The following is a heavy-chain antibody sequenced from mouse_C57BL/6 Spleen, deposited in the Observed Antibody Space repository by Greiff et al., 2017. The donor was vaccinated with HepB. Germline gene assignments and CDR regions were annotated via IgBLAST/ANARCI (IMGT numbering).Heavy chain of an antibody. CDR1: GYTFTSYW. CDR3: ARRYYGSSYDFDY. D-gene: IGHD1-1*01. CDR2: IDPSDSYT. V-gene: IGHV1-69*01. J-gene: IGHJ2*01. Sequence: QVQLQQSGAELVMPGASVKLSCKASGYTFTSYWMRWVKQRPGQGLEWIGEIDPSDSYTNYNQKFKGKSTLTVDKSSSTAYMQLSSLTSEDSAVYDCARRYYGSSYDFDYWGQGTTLTVSS.